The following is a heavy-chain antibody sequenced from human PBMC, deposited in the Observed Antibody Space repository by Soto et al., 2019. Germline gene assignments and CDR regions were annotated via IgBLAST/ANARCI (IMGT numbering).Heavy chain of an antibody. V-gene: IGHV5-51*01. Sequence: PXESLKISCKGSGYSFTSYWIGWVRQMPGKGLEWMGIIYPGDSDTRYSPSFQGQVTISADKSISTACLQWSSLKASDTAMYYCARPLSFADSRYYGMYFWGQVSTVSASS. D-gene: IGHD3-22*01. CDR3: ARPLSFADSRYYGMYF. J-gene: IGHJ6*02. CDR1: GYSFTSYW. CDR2: IYPGDSDT.